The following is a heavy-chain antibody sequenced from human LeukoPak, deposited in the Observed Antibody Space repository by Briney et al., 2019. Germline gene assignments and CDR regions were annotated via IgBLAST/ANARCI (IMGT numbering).Heavy chain of an antibody. V-gene: IGHV4-4*07. J-gene: IGHJ6*04. Sequence: PSETLSLTCTVSGGSISSYYWSWIRQPAGKGLESIGHISTSGSTNYNPSLKSRVTISVDTSKNQFSLKLSSVTAADTAVYYCARDAATYVDPPLDVWGKGTTVTVSS. CDR1: GGSISSYY. D-gene: IGHD3-16*01. CDR2: ISTSGST. CDR3: ARDAATYVDPPLDV.